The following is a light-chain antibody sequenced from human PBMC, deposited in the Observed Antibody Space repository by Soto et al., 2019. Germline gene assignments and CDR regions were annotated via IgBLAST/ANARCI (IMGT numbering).Light chain of an antibody. V-gene: IGKV1-33*01. CDR2: DAS. J-gene: IGKJ5*01. CDR1: QDINNY. Sequence: DVQMTQSPSSLSASVGDRVTITCQASQDINNYVNWYQQKPGKAPKLLIFDASTLKTGVPSRFSGSGSGTDFSFTIISLQPEEIATDYCLQSNDLVSVGQGTRLEIK. CDR3: LQSNDLVS.